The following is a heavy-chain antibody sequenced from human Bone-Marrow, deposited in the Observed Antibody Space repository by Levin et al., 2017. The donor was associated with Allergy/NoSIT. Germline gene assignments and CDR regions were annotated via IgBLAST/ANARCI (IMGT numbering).Heavy chain of an antibody. V-gene: IGHV3-21*01. D-gene: IGHD5-12*01. CDR2: ISRDSSYK. CDR1: GFSFSIYS. J-gene: IGHJ4*02. Sequence: SGGSLRLSCTSSGFSFSIYSINWVRQAPGKGLEWVSSISRDSSYKHYATSVKGRFTISRDNARKSVFLQMSSLSAEDTAIYYCARDPSGDYSGYDFYYFDYWGQGTLVTVSS. CDR3: ARDPSGDYSGYDFYYFDY.